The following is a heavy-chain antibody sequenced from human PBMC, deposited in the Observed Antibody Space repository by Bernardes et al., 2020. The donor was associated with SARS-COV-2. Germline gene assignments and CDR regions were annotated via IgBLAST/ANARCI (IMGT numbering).Heavy chain of an antibody. CDR2: IVVGSGNT. V-gene: IGHV1-58*01. Sequence: SVKVSCKASGFTFTSSAVQWVRQARGQRLEWIGWIVVGSGNTNYAQKFQERVTITRDMSTSTAYMELSSLRSEDTAVYYCAAGTFNKYDVWSGYLVGSYYYGIDDGGQGTTGTGSS. CDR3: AAGTFNKYDVWSGYLVGSYYYGIDD. CDR1: GFTFTSSA. D-gene: IGHD3-3*01. J-gene: IGHJ6*02.